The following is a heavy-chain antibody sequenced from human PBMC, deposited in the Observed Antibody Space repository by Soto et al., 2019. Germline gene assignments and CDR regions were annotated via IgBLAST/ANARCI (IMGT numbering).Heavy chain of an antibody. D-gene: IGHD6-19*01. Sequence: PGESLKISCKGSGYSFTSYWISWARQMPGKGLGWMGRIDPSDSYTNYSPSFQGQVTVSADKSISTAYLQWSSLKASDTAMYYCARQIAVAGVDDAFDIWGQGTMVTVSS. J-gene: IGHJ3*02. V-gene: IGHV5-10-1*04. CDR2: IDPSDSYT. CDR1: GYSFTSYW. CDR3: ARQIAVAGVDDAFDI.